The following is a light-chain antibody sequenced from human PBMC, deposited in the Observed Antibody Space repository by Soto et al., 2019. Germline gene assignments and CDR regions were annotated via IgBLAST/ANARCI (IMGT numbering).Light chain of an antibody. Sequence: DIPLTQSPSFLSASVGDRVTITCRASQGIGRSLAWYQQNPGKAPKLLIYDAVILQSGVPSRFSGSGSGTEFTLTISSLQPEDFAVYYCQQRTFWPATFGQGTRVEI. CDR3: QQRTFWPAT. J-gene: IGKJ1*01. CDR1: QGIGRS. V-gene: IGKV1-9*01. CDR2: DAV.